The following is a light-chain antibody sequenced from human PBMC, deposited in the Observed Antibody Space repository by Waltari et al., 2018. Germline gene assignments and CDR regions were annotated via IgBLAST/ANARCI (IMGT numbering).Light chain of an antibody. V-gene: IGLV3-21*02. J-gene: IGLJ3*02. CDR3: HVWDGKTVM. Sequence: SSVLTQATSVSVAPGQPAPVTSGGDNIGGRSVHWCQQRPGRAPVLVVYLDSDRPSGIPDRFSGSKSGNAATLTISRVEAGDEADYYCHVWDGKTVMFGGGTKLTVL. CDR2: LDS. CDR1: NIGGRS.